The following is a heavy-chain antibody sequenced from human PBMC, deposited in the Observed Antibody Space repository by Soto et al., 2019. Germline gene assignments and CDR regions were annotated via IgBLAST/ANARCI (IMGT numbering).Heavy chain of an antibody. Sequence: SETLSLTCTVSGGSISTYYWNWIRLSPGKGLEWIGYIYITGSTHYNPSLNGRVAISLDSSRKRFSLKLNSVTAADTAVYFCARQIGDDPFDIWGQGTMVTVSS. V-gene: IGHV4-4*09. CDR1: GGSISTYY. J-gene: IGHJ3*02. CDR2: IYITGST. D-gene: IGHD3-3*01. CDR3: ARQIGDDPFDI.